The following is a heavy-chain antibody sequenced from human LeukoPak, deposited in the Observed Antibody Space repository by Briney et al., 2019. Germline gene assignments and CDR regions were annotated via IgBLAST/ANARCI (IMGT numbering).Heavy chain of an antibody. CDR3: ARGVSGSYDY. V-gene: IGHV3-7*05. Sequence: GRSLRLSCAASGFTFSNYWMNWVSQAPGKGMEWVANIKKDGSEKYYVDSVKGRFTISRDNAKNSLYVQMNSLRAEDTAVYYCARGVSGSYDYWGQGTLVTVSS. CDR2: IKKDGSEK. J-gene: IGHJ4*02. D-gene: IGHD1-26*01. CDR1: GFTFSNYW.